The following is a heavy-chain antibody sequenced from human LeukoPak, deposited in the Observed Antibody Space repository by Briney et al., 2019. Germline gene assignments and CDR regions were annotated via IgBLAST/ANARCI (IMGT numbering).Heavy chain of an antibody. V-gene: IGHV1-69*04. Sequence: GASVKVSCKASGGTFSSYAISWVRQAPGQGPEWMGRIIPILGIANYAQKFQGRVTITADKSTSTAYMELSSLRSEDTAVYYCAHSGPDFGWGQGTLVTVSS. CDR2: IIPILGIA. D-gene: IGHD6-19*01. CDR1: GGTFSSYA. J-gene: IGHJ4*02. CDR3: AHSGPDFG.